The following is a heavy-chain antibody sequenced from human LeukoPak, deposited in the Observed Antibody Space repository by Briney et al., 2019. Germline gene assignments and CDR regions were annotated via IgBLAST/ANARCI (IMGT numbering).Heavy chain of an antibody. CDR1: GYTFTSYD. CDR2: ISAYNGNT. V-gene: IGHV1-18*01. J-gene: IGHJ6*03. CDR3: ARALHCSGGSCYFTADYYYYYMDV. D-gene: IGHD2-15*01. Sequence: GASVKVSCKASGYTFTSYDISWVRQAPGQGLEWMGWISAYNGNTNYAQKLQGRVTMTTDTSTSTAYMELRSLRSDDTAVYYCARALHCSGGSCYFTADYYYYYMDVWGKGTTVTVSS.